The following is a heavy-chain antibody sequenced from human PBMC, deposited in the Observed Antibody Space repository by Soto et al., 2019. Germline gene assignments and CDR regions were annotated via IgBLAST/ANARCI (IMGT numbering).Heavy chain of an antibody. J-gene: IGHJ4*02. Sequence: SETLSLTCAVYGGSSSGWYWTWIRQSPVRGLEWIGEISSGITNYNPSLGSRVTISADTSKNQFSLKLTSVTAADTAVYYCARGPYSRGVGATNPSHWGQGTLVTVSS. CDR3: ARGPYSRGVGATNPSH. D-gene: IGHD1-26*01. CDR1: GGSSSGWY. CDR2: ISSGIT. V-gene: IGHV4-34*01.